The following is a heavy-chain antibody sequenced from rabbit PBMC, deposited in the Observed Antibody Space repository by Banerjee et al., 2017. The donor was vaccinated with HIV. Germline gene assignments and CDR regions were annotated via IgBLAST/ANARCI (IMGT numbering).Heavy chain of an antibody. Sequence: QEQLVESGGGLVQPEGSLTLTCKASGFDFSSNAMCWVRQAPGKRPEWIACIYNGDGSTYYASWVNGRFSISKTSSTTVTLQGASLTAADTTTYFCARDLHSPYFFDLWGPGTLVTVS. CDR2: IYNGDGST. J-gene: IGHJ4*01. D-gene: IGHD1-1*01. V-gene: IGHV1S47*01. CDR3: ARDLHSPYFFDL. CDR1: GFDFSSNA.